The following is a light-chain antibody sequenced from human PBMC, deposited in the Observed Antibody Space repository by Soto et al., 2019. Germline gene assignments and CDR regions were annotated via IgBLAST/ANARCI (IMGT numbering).Light chain of an antibody. CDR2: DAS. V-gene: IGKV1-13*02. Sequence: AIQLTQSPSSLSASVGDRVTITCRASQGISSALAWYQHKPGRAPRLLIYDASSLQSGVSSRFSGSGSGTDFTLTISSLQPEDVATYFCQKYDRAPFTFGPGTKVDIK. CDR1: QGISSA. CDR3: QKYDRAPFT. J-gene: IGKJ3*01.